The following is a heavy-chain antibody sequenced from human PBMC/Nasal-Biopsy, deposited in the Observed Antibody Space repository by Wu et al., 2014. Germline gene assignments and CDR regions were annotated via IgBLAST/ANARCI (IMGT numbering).Heavy chain of an antibody. CDR2: MFYNQSP. CDR3: ARGSSRWYFDL. J-gene: IGHJ2*01. Sequence: TLSLTCTLSGASVSTETYYWSWIRQSPGKGLEWIANMFYNQSPNYNPSLRGRVTIFMDLFKNQIFLRLTSVTAADTAVYHCARGSSRWYFDLWGRGTLVTVSS. CDR1: GASVSTETYY. V-gene: IGHV4-61*01.